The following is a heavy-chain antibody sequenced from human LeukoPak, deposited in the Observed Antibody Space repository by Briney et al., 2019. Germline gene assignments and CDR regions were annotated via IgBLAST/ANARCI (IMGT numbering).Heavy chain of an antibody. V-gene: IGHV1-69*13. J-gene: IGHJ4*02. Sequence: ASVKVSCKASGGTFSSYAISWVRQAPGQGLEWMGGIIPIFGTANYAQKFQGRVTITADESTSTAYMELSSLRSEDTAVYYCARKASQYYFDYWGREPWSPSPQ. CDR2: IIPIFGTA. CDR3: ARKASQYYFDY. CDR1: GGTFSSYA. D-gene: IGHD2-2*01.